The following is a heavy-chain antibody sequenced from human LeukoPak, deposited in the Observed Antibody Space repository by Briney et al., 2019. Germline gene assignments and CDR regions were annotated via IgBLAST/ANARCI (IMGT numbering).Heavy chain of an antibody. CDR3: ARDMISVRGPLKKGMDA. Sequence: SVKVSCKASGGTFSSYAISWVRQAPGQGLEWMGGIIPIFGTANYAQKFQGRVTITADESTSTAYMELSSLRSEDTAVYYCARDMISVRGPLKKGMDAWGQGTTVTVSS. CDR1: GGTFSSYA. D-gene: IGHD3-10*01. J-gene: IGHJ6*02. CDR2: IIPIFGTA. V-gene: IGHV1-69*13.